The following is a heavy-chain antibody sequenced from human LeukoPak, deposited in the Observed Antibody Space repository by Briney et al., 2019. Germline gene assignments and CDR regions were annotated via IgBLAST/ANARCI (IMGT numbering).Heavy chain of an antibody. CDR2: INHSGST. CDR1: GGSFSGYY. CDR3: ARDLLYQVWFGVNNNWFDP. J-gene: IGHJ5*02. Sequence: SETLSLTCAVYGGSFSGYYWSWIRQPPGKGLEWIGEINHSGSTNYNPSLKSRVTISVDTSKNQFSLKLSSVTAADTAVYYCARDLLYQVWFGVNNNWFDPWGQGTLVTVSS. V-gene: IGHV4-34*01. D-gene: IGHD3-10*01.